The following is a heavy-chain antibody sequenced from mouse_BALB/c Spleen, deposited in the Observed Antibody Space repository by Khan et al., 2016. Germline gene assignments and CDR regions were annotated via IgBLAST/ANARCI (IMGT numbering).Heavy chain of an antibody. CDR2: IKYSRST. D-gene: IGHD1-2*01. Sequence: EVQLQESGPGLVKPSQSLSLTCTVSGYSITSDYAWNWIRQFPGIKLEWMGYIKYSRSTTYNPSLKSRISITRDTSKNQFFLQLKSVTTEDTATYYCARAPMATRYFDVWGAGTTVTVSS. CDR3: ARAPMATRYFDV. CDR1: GYSITSDYA. V-gene: IGHV3-2*02. J-gene: IGHJ1*01.